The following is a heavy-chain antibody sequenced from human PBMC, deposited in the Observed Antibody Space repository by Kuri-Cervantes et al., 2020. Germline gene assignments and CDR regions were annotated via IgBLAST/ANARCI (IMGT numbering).Heavy chain of an antibody. D-gene: IGHD2-15*01. J-gene: IGHJ4*02. Sequence: ETLSLTCAASGFTFSSYWMSWVRQAPGKGLEWVANIKQDGSEKYYVDSVKGRFTISRDNAKNSLYLQMSSLRAEDTAVYYCAKETAATTDYWGQGTLVTVSS. V-gene: IGHV3-7*03. CDR1: GFTFSSYW. CDR3: AKETAATTDY. CDR2: IKQDGSEK.